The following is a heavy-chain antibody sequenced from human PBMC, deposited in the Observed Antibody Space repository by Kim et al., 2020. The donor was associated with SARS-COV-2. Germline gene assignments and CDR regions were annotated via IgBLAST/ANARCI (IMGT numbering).Heavy chain of an antibody. CDR3: ARPGGYGQRYCSSTSCENWFDP. D-gene: IGHD2-2*01. V-gene: IGHV4-39*01. CDR1: GGSISSSSYY. Sequence: SETLSLTCTVSGGSISSSSYYWGWIRQPPGKGLEWIGSIYYSGSTYYNPSLKSRVTISVDTSKNQFSLKLSSVTAADTAVYYCARPGGYGQRYCSSTSCENWFDPWGQGTLVTVSS. J-gene: IGHJ5*02. CDR2: IYYSGST.